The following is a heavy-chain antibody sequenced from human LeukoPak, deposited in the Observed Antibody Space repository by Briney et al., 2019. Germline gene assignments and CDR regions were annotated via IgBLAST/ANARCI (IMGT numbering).Heavy chain of an antibody. D-gene: IGHD4-17*01. CDR1: GYTFTGYY. Sequence: ASVKVSCKASGYTFTGYYMHWVRQAPGQGLEWMGWINPNSGGTNYAQKFQGRVTMTRDTSISTAYMELSRLRAEDTAVYYCARVVDHDYGDYYLDYWGQGTLVTVSS. CDR2: INPNSGGT. V-gene: IGHV1-2*02. J-gene: IGHJ4*02. CDR3: ARVVDHDYGDYYLDY.